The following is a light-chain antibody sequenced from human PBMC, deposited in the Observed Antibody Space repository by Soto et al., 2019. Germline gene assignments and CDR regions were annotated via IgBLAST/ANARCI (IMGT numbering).Light chain of an antibody. CDR3: QQYAIWPLT. V-gene: IGKV3-15*01. CDR1: QSVNSN. CDR2: GAS. J-gene: IGKJ4*01. Sequence: EIVVTQSPATLSVSPGERATLSCRASQSVNSNLAWYQQEPGQPPRLLIYGASTRATGIPARFSGSGSGTEFTLTISSLQSEDFAVYYCQQYAIWPLTFGGLTNVDI.